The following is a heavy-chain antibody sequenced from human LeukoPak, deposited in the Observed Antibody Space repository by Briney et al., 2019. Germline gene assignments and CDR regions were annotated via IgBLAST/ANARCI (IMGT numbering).Heavy chain of an antibody. Sequence: PSETLSLTCTVSGGSISSYYWSWIRQPAGKGLEWIGRIYTSGSTNYNPSLKSRVTMSVDTSKNQFSLKLSSVTAADTAVYHCARDRRIAAAGSPFEYWGQGTLVTVSS. CDR3: ARDRRIAAAGSPFEY. D-gene: IGHD6-13*01. CDR2: IYTSGST. CDR1: GGSISSYY. J-gene: IGHJ4*02. V-gene: IGHV4-4*07.